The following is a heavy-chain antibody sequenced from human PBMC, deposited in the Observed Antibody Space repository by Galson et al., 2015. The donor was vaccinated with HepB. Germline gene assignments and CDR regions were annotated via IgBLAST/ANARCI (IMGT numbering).Heavy chain of an antibody. J-gene: IGHJ4*02. V-gene: IGHV3-33*06. D-gene: IGHD5-12*01. Sequence: SLRLSCAASGFTFSSYGMHWVRQAPGKGLEWMALIWYDGSKKYYADSVKGRLTISRDNSKNTLYLQMNSLSPEDTAVYYCAKDQYSGYDLLYFDYWGQGTLVTVSS. CDR2: IWYDGSKK. CDR1: GFTFSSYG. CDR3: AKDQYSGYDLLYFDY.